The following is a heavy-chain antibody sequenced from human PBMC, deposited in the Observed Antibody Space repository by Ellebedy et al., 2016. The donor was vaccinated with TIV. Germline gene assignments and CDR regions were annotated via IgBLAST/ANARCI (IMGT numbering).Heavy chain of an antibody. V-gene: IGHV4-61*03. CDR1: GGSISSSSYY. D-gene: IGHD3-10*01. CDR3: ARSVARRERITMLRGVTRAYYMDV. CDR2: IYYSGST. Sequence: SETLSLTXTVSGGSISSSSYYWSWIRQPPGKGLEWIGYIYYSGSTNYNPSLKSRVTISVDTSKNLLSLKLSSVTAADRALYYCARSVARRERITMLRGVTRAYYMDVWGKGTTVTVSS. J-gene: IGHJ6*03.